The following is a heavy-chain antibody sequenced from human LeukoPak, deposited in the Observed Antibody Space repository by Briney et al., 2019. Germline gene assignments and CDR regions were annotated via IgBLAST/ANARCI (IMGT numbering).Heavy chain of an antibody. Sequence: SETLSLTCTVSGGSISSSSYYWGWIRQPPGKGLEWIGSIYYSGSTYYNPSLKSRVTISVDTSKNQFSLKLSSVTAADTAVYYCARDIRAVAGGSPFYFDYWGQGTLVTVSS. CDR2: IYYSGST. J-gene: IGHJ4*02. V-gene: IGHV4-39*07. D-gene: IGHD6-19*01. CDR1: GGSISSSSYY. CDR3: ARDIRAVAGGSPFYFDY.